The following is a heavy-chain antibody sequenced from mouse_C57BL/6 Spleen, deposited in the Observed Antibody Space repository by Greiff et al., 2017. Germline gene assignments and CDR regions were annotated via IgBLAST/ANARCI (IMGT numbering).Heavy chain of an antibody. Sequence: DVKLVESGGGLVKPGGSLKLSCAASGFTFSDYGMHWVRQAPEKGLEWVAYISSGSSTIYYADTVKGRFTISRDNAKNTLFLQMTSLRSEDTAMYYCARPSHYYGSSSWFAYWGQGTLVTVSA. V-gene: IGHV5-17*01. D-gene: IGHD1-1*01. CDR2: ISSGSSTI. J-gene: IGHJ3*01. CDR1: GFTFSDYG. CDR3: ARPSHYYGSSSWFAY.